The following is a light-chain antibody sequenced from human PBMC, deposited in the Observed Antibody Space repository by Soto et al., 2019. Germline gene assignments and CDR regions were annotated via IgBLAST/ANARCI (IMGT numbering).Light chain of an antibody. CDR2: DAS. J-gene: IGKJ5*01. Sequence: EIVLTQSPATLSLSPGERATLSCRASQSISRYLAWYQQKPGQALRLLIYDASNRATGTPARFSGSGSGTDFTLTISSLEPEDFAVYYCQQRSIWPLTFGQGTRLEIK. CDR3: QQRSIWPLT. CDR1: QSISRY. V-gene: IGKV3-11*01.